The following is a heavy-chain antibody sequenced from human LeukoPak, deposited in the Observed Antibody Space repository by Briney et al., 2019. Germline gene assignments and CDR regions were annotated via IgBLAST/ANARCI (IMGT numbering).Heavy chain of an antibody. CDR1: GFTFSSYG. Sequence: GGSLRLSCAASGFTFSSYGMHWVRQAPGKGLEWVSAISGSGGSTYYADSVKGRFTISRDNSKNTLYLQMNSLRAEDTAVYYCAKTLRYFDWPPEGDYWGQGTLVTVSS. CDR3: AKTLRYFDWPPEGDY. V-gene: IGHV3-23*01. J-gene: IGHJ4*02. D-gene: IGHD3-9*01. CDR2: ISGSGGST.